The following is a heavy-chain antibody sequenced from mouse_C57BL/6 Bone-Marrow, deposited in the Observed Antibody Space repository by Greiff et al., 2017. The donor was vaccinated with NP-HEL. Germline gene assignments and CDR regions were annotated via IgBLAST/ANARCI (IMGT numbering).Heavy chain of an antibody. V-gene: IGHV5-17*01. Sequence: EVTLVESGGGLVKPGGSLKLSCAASGFTFSDYGMHWVRQAPEKGLEWVAYISSGSSTIYYADTVKGRANITRDNAKNTAYLQITSLRSESTVMYYGAVVYGSSLWYFDVWGTGTSVTVSS. J-gene: IGHJ1*03. CDR1: GFTFSDYG. CDR2: ISSGSSTI. CDR3: AVVYGSSLWYFDV. D-gene: IGHD1-1*01.